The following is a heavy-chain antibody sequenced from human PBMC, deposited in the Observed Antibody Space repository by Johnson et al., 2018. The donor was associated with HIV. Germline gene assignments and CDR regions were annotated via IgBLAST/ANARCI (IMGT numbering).Heavy chain of an antibody. CDR3: ATEAYSSSSAAFDI. D-gene: IGHD6-6*01. CDR1: GFTFSSYA. Sequence: QMQLVESGGGVVQPGRSLRLSCAASGFTFSSYAMHWVRQAPGKGLEWVSVIYSGGSTYYADSVKGRFTISRDNSKNTLYLQMNSLRAEDTAVYYCATEAYSSSSAAFDIWGQGTMVTVSS. J-gene: IGHJ3*02. V-gene: IGHV3-NL1*01. CDR2: IYSGGST.